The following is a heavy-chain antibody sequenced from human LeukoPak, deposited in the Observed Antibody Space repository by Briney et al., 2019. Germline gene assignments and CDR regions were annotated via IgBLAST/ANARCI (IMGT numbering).Heavy chain of an antibody. V-gene: IGHV1-18*01. CDR2: FSVYNGNT. CDR1: GYTFTSYG. J-gene: IGHJ5*02. Sequence: ASVKVSCGASGYTFTSYGISWVRQAPGQGLEWVGWFSVYNGNTNYAQKLQGRVTMTTDTSTSTAYMELRSLRSDDTAVYYCARDRNSWFDPWGQGNLVTVSS. CDR3: ARDRNSWFDP.